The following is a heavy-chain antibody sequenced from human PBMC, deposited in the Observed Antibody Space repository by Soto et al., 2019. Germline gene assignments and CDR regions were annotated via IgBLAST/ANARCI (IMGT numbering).Heavy chain of an antibody. CDR3: ARDPYYYDSSGYLRPFYYYYGMDV. Sequence: GGSLRLSCAASGFTFSSYSMNWVRQARGKGLEWVSYISSSSSTIYYADSVKGRFTISRDNAKNSLYLQMNSLRDEDTAVYYCARDPYYYDSSGYLRPFYYYYGMDVWGQGTTVTVSS. CDR1: GFTFSSYS. J-gene: IGHJ6*02. CDR2: ISSSSSTI. V-gene: IGHV3-48*02. D-gene: IGHD3-22*01.